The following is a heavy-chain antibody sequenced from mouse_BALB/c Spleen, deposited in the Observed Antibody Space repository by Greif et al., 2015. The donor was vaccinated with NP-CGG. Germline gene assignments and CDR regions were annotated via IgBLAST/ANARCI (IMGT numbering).Heavy chain of an antibody. Sequence: EVKLMESGGGLVQPGGSLKLSCAASGFTFSSYGMSWVRQTPDKRLELVATINSNGGSTYYPDSVKGRFTISRDNAKNTLYLQMSSLKSEDTAMYYCAKPRGFAYWGQGTLVTVSA. CDR2: INSNGGST. J-gene: IGHJ3*01. V-gene: IGHV5-6-3*01. CDR1: GFTFSSYG. CDR3: AKPRGFAY.